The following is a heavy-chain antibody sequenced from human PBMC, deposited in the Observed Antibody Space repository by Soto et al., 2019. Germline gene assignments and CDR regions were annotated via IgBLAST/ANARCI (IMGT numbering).Heavy chain of an antibody. D-gene: IGHD1-20*01. Sequence: XETRCRTGIFSGDRMRSYDWTLIGQPPGKGLQWLGYVFHTGNTNSNPSLKSRVTISEDASKTQVSLRLTSVTAAATALSFCAREQYNWKIWGEGTLVTVSS. V-gene: IGHV4-59*01. CDR3: AREQYNWKI. J-gene: IGHJ1*01. CDR2: VFHTGNT. CDR1: GDRMRSYD.